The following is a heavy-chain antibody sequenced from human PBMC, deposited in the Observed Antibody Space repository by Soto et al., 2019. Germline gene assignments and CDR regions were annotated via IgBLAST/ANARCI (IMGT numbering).Heavy chain of an antibody. V-gene: IGHV4-34*01. CDR1: GGPFSGYY. CDR2: INHSGST. J-gene: IGHJ4*02. CDR3: ARVYYDFWSGYYSHYFDY. Sequence: SETLSLTCAVYGGPFSGYYWSWIRQPPGKGLEWIGEINHSGSTNYNPSLKSRVTISVDTSKNQFSLKLSSVTAADTAVYYCARVYYDFWSGYYSHYFDYWGQGTLVTVSS. D-gene: IGHD3-3*01.